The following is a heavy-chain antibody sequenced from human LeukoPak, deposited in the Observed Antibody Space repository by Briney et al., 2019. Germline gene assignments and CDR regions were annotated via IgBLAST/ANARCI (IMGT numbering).Heavy chain of an antibody. CDR2: IRYDGSNK. CDR1: GFTFSSYG. CDR3: ARNIRLEDKGNWFDP. D-gene: IGHD2/OR15-2a*01. V-gene: IGHV3-30*02. J-gene: IGHJ5*02. Sequence: PGGSLRLSCAASGFTFSSYGMHWVRQAPGKGLEWVAFIRYDGSNKYYADSVKGRFTISRDNAKNSLYLQMNSLRAEDTAVYYCARNIRLEDKGNWFDPWGQGTLVTVSS.